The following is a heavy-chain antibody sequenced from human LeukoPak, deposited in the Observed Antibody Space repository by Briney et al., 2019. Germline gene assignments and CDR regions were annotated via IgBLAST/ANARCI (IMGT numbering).Heavy chain of an antibody. CDR1: GFTFSSYW. CDR3: ARDSQYCSGGSCYPSY. V-gene: IGHV3-7*01. CDR2: IKQDGSEK. D-gene: IGHD2-15*01. Sequence: GGSLRLSCAASGFTFSSYWMSWVRQAPGKGQEWVANIKQDGSEKYYVDSVKGRFTISRDNAKNSLYLQMNSLRAEDTAVYYCARDSQYCSGGSCYPSYWGQGTLVTVSS. J-gene: IGHJ4*02.